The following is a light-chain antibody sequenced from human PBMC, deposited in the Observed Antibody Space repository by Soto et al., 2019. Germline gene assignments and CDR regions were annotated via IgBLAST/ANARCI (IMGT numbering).Light chain of an antibody. V-gene: IGKV1-27*01. Sequence: DIHMTQSRSSLSASVGDRFTITCRASQGIRHYLAWYQQKPGKVPKLLIYEASNLQSGVPSRFRGGGSGTEFTLTISSLQPEDVATYYCQNFDSAPQTFGQGTKVDIK. J-gene: IGKJ1*01. CDR3: QNFDSAPQT. CDR2: EAS. CDR1: QGIRHY.